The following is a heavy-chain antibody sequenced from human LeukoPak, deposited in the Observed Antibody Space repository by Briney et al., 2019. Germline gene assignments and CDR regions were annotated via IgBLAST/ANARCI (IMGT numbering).Heavy chain of an antibody. D-gene: IGHD3-22*01. CDR1: GGSFSGYY. CDR3: AGYYYDSSGYYQPRFDY. V-gene: IGHV4-34*01. J-gene: IGHJ4*02. Sequence: SETLSLTCAVYGGSFSGYYWSWIRQPPGKGLEWIGEINHSGSTNYNPSLKSRVTISVDTSKNQFSLKLSSVTAADTAVYYCAGYYYDSSGYYQPRFDYWGQGTLVTVSS. CDR2: INHSGST.